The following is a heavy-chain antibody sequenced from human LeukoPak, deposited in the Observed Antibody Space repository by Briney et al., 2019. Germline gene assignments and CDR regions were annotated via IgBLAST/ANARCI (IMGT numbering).Heavy chain of an antibody. CDR2: IYSTGNT. V-gene: IGHV4-39*02. CDR1: GGSISSSSYY. CDR3: ARDKGGVVVVAATRDDGFDI. D-gene: IGHD2-15*01. Sequence: SETLSLTCTVSGGSISSSSYYWGWIRQPPGKGLEWIGTIYSTGNTYYSPSLKTPVTISVDTSKNHVSLKLSSVTAADTAVYYCARDKGGVVVVAATRDDGFDIWGQGTMVSVSS. J-gene: IGHJ3*02.